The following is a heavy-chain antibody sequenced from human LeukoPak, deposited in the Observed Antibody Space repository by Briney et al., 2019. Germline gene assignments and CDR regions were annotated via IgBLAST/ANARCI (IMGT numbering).Heavy chain of an antibody. CDR2: IYTSGST. J-gene: IGHJ3*02. D-gene: IGHD6-6*01. CDR1: GGSISSYY. CDR3: ARGEGSTSSEDAFDI. V-gene: IGHV4-4*07. Sequence: KPSETLSLTCTVSGGSISSYYWSWIRQPAGKGLEWIGRIYTSGSTNYNPSLKSRVTMSVDTSKNQFSLKLSSVTAADTAVYYCARGEGSTSSEDAFDIWGQGTMVTVSS.